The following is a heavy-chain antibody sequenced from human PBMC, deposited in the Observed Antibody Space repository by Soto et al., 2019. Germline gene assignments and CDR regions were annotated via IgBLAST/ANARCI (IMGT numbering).Heavy chain of an antibody. V-gene: IGHV3-30-3*01. CDR2: ISYDGGSK. J-gene: IGHJ3*01. CDR3: AGRAPSTCTSVNDAFDF. Sequence: QVQLVESGGGVVQPGWSLRLSCAASGFTFSSYAMHWVRQAPGKGLEWVAVISYDGGSKTYADSVKGRFTISRDNSKNPPSLQMNSLKGEDTAVYYGAGRAPSTCTSVNDAFDFWGQGTMVTVSS. CDR1: GFTFSSYA. D-gene: IGHD2-8*01.